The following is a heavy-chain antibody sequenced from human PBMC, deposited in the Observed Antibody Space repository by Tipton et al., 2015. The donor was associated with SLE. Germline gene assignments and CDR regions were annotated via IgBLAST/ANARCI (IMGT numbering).Heavy chain of an antibody. CDR3: AKAGSGSLYGLGMDV. J-gene: IGHJ6*02. CDR1: GFTFSSYS. D-gene: IGHD1-26*01. Sequence: GSLRLSCAASGFTFSSYSMNWVRQAPGKGLEWVAFIRYDGSNKYYADSVKGRFTISRDNSKNTLYLQMNSLRAEDTAVYYCAKAGSGSLYGLGMDVWGQGTTVTVSS. V-gene: IGHV3-30*02. CDR2: IRYDGSNK.